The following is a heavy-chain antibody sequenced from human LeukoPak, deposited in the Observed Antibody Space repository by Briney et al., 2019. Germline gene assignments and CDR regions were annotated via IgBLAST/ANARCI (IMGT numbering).Heavy chain of an antibody. Sequence: SETLSLTCTVSGGSISSYYWSWIRQPPGKGLEWIGYIYYSGSTNYNPSLKSRVTISVDTSKNQFSLKLGSVTAADTAVYYCARHQFFCSGGSCYSYFDYWGQGTLVTVSS. CDR2: IYYSGST. J-gene: IGHJ4*02. CDR1: GGSISSYY. CDR3: ARHQFFCSGGSCYSYFDY. D-gene: IGHD2-15*01. V-gene: IGHV4-59*08.